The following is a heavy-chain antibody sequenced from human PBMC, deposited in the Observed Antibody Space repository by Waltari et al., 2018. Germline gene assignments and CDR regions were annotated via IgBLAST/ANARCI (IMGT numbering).Heavy chain of an antibody. V-gene: IGHV3-72*01. Sequence: EVQLVESGGGVVQPGGSLRRSCAASGFPFSDHDMAWARQAPAKGLEWVGRSRNKAHSYTTEYAASVKGRFTISRDDSENSLYLQMNSLKTEDTAVYYCARCIRVATRHIDYWGQGTLVTVSS. CDR1: GFPFSDHD. J-gene: IGHJ4*02. D-gene: IGHD5-12*01. CDR3: ARCIRVATRHIDY. CDR2: SRNKAHSYTT.